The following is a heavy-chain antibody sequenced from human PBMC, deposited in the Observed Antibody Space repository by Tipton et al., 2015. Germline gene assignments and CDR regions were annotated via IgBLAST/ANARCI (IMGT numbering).Heavy chain of an antibody. CDR2: VYYSGAT. CDR1: GDSISSIAYY. V-gene: IGHV4-31*03. CDR3: ARAGTTTFDP. Sequence: PGLVKPSETLSLTRTVSGDSISSIAYYWAWIRQHPGKGLECIGYVYYSGATSYNPSLKNRVSISVDTSKNQFSLKLNSVTAADTAVYYCARAGTTTFDPWGQGILVTVSS. D-gene: IGHD1/OR15-1a*01. J-gene: IGHJ5*02.